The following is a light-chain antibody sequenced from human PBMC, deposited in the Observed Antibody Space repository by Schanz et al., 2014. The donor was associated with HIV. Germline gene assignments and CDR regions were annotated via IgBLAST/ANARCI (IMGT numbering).Light chain of an antibody. CDR1: QSISGR. CDR3: QQHNEFPFT. J-gene: IGKJ2*01. V-gene: IGKV1-5*03. Sequence: DIRMPQSPSTLSASVGDRVTITCRASQSISGRLAWYQQKPGKAPKRLIYQASRLGSGVPSTFSGSGSGTDFSLTISSLQPDDFATYYCQQHNEFPFTFGQGTRLEIK. CDR2: QAS.